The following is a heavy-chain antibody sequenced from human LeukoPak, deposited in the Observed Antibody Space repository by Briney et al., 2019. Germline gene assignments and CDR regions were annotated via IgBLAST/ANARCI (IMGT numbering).Heavy chain of an antibody. V-gene: IGHV3-74*01. CDR2: INRDGGLT. D-gene: IGHD3-22*01. CDR1: GFTFSENW. Sequence: GGSLRLSCVASGFTFSENWMHWVRQAPGKGLAWVSHINRDGGLTNYADSVKGRFTISRDNSKNTLYLQMNSLRAEDTAVYYCARRPRDTSGYYLGAFEIWGQGKMVTVSS. J-gene: IGHJ3*02. CDR3: ARRPRDTSGYYLGAFEI.